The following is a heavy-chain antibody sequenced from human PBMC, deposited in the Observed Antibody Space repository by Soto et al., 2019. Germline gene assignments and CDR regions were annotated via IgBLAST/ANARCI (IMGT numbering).Heavy chain of an antibody. V-gene: IGHV3-30*18. Sequence: QPGGSLRLSCAASGFTFSSYGMHWVRQAPGKGLEWVAVISYDGSNKYYADSVKGRFTISRDNSKNTLYLQMNSLRAEDTAVYYCAKITTDDAFDIWGQGTMVTVSS. CDR3: AKITTDDAFDI. D-gene: IGHD3-22*01. J-gene: IGHJ3*02. CDR2: ISYDGSNK. CDR1: GFTFSSYG.